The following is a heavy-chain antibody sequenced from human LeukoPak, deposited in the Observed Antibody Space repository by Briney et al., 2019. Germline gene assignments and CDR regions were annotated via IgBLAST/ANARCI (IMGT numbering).Heavy chain of an antibody. CDR2: IYYSGST. J-gene: IGHJ4*02. D-gene: IGHD3-10*01. CDR3: AREGGFGELSDY. Sequence: SETLSLTCTVSGGSISSGDYYWSWIRQPPGKGLEWIGYIYYSGSTYYNPSLKSRVTISVDTSKNQFSLKLSSVTAADTAVYYCAREGGFGELSDYWGQGTLVTVSS. V-gene: IGHV4-30-4*01. CDR1: GGSISSGDYY.